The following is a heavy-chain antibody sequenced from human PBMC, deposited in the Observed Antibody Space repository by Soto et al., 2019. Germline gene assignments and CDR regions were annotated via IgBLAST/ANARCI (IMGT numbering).Heavy chain of an antibody. V-gene: IGHV1-69*06. D-gene: IGHD2-15*01. CDR2: IIPIFGTA. CDR1: GGTFSSYA. CDR3: AREQCSGGSCYPGGYYYYGMDV. Sequence: QVQLVQSGAEVKKPGSSMKVSCKASGGTFSSYAISWVRQAPGQGLEWMGGIIPIFGTANYAQKFQGRVTITADKSTSTAYMELSSLRSEDTAVYYCAREQCSGGSCYPGGYYYYGMDVWGQGTTVTVSS. J-gene: IGHJ6*02.